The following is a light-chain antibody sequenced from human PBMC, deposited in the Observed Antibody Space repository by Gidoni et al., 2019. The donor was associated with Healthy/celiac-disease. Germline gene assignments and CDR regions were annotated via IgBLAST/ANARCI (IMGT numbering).Light chain of an antibody. J-gene: IGKJ1*01. Sequence: EIVLTQSPATLSLSPGERATLSCRASQSVSRLLIYDASNRATGIPARFSGSGSGTDFTLTISSLEPEDFAVYYCQQRSNWPWTFGQGTKVEIK. V-gene: IGKV3-11*01. CDR1: QSVSR. CDR2: DAS. CDR3: QQRSNWPWT.